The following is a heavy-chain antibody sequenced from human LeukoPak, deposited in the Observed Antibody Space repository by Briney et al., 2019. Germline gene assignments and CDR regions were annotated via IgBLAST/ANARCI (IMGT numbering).Heavy chain of an antibody. CDR2: INSSDVIT. CDR3: AKNQRKLTVVLYYFDY. D-gene: IGHD3-10*01. Sequence: GGSLRLSCVASGFTFSTYAMSWVRQAPGKGLEWVSTINSSDVITPYADSVKGRFTISRDNSKNTLYPQMNSLRAEDTAVYYCAKNQRKLTVVLYYFDYWGLGTLVTVSS. J-gene: IGHJ4*02. CDR1: GFTFSTYA. V-gene: IGHV3-23*01.